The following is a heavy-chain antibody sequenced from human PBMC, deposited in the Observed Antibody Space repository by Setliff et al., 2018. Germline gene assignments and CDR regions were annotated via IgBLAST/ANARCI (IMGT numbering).Heavy chain of an antibody. CDR1: GFTFSNAW. D-gene: IGHD3-10*01. Sequence: PGGSLRLSCAASGFTFSNAWMSWVRQAPGKGLEWGGQIKRKTDGETTDYAAPVKGRFIISREDSKRTLYLQMNSLKSEDTALYYCMSTPSGTYSTYYYYYNMDVWGKGTQVTVSS. J-gene: IGHJ6*03. CDR3: MSTPSGTYSTYYYYYNMDV. CDR2: IKRKTDGETT. V-gene: IGHV3-15*01.